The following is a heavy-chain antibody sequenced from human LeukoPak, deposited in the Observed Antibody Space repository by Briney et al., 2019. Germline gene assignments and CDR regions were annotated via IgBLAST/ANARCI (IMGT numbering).Heavy chain of an antibody. V-gene: IGHV3-74*01. J-gene: IGHJ5*02. CDR3: ARGGSAVLES. CDR2: ITSDGSSR. D-gene: IGHD6-25*01. Sequence: GGSLRLSCAASGFTFRTYWMHWVRQAPGKGLEWVSRITSDGSSRSHADSVKDRFIISRDNAKNTLYLQMNSLRVDDTAVYYCARGGSAVLESWGQGSQVAVSS. CDR1: GFTFRTYW.